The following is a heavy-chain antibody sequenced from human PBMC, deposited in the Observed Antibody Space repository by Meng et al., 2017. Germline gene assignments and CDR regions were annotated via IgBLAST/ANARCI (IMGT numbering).Heavy chain of an antibody. Sequence: SAMVSCYASGGTFSSYAISWVRQAPRQGLEWMGGIIPIFGTANYSQKFQGRVTITADKSTSTAYKELSSLRSEDTAVYYCAAVYYDFWSGYYKGRGFDPWGQGTLVTVSS. D-gene: IGHD3-3*01. CDR3: AAVYYDFWSGYYKGRGFDP. V-gene: IGHV1-69*06. CDR1: GGTFSSYA. J-gene: IGHJ5*02. CDR2: IIPIFGTA.